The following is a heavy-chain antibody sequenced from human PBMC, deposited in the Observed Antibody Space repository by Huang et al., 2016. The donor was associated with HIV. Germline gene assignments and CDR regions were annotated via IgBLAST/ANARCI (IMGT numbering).Heavy chain of an antibody. Sequence: QVQLVQSGSELRKPGASGTVSCKDSGYTFTPLSLIWVRKAPGQVLEWMRWINTKTGKPTYAQGFTGRFVFSLDTAGNTAYLQISSRKTDDTAKYFCARYRLTGTFLDSWGQGTQVTVSS. CDR2: INTKTGKP. CDR1: GYTFTPLS. D-gene: IGHD3-9*01. CDR3: ARYRLTGTFLDS. V-gene: IGHV7-4-1*02. J-gene: IGHJ4*02.